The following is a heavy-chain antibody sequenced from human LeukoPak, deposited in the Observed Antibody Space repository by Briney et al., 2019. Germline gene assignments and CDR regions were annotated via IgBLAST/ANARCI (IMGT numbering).Heavy chain of an antibody. V-gene: IGHV4-59*01. CDR1: GGSIINYY. CDR2: IYDYGTT. CDR3: ARGIRYGNDF. J-gene: IGHJ4*02. Sequence: PETLSLTCNVSGGSIINYYWTWVRDPPRKGLEWIGYIYDYGTTNYNPSPKSRVTISVETSKNQSAVSLTSVSAADTAVYYCARGIRYGNDFWGQGTLVTVSS. D-gene: IGHD6-13*01.